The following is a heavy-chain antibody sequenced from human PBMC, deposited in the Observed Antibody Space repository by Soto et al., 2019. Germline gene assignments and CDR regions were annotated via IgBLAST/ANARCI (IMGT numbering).Heavy chain of an antibody. J-gene: IGHJ4*02. Sequence: PGGSLRLSCAASGFTFSSYAMSWVRQAPGKGLEWVSAISGSGGSTYYADSVKGRFTISRDNSKNTVYLQMDSLRAEDTAVYYCAKGHRFSTTCYNDYWGQGTLVTVSS. CDR1: GFTFSSYA. CDR2: ISGSGGST. V-gene: IGHV3-23*01. CDR3: AKGHRFSTTCYNDY. D-gene: IGHD2-2*02.